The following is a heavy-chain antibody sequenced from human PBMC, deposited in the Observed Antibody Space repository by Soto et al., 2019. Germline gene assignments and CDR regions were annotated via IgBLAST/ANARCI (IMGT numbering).Heavy chain of an antibody. J-gene: IGHJ4*02. V-gene: IGHV3-30*04. Sequence: QVQVVESGGGVVQPGRYLRLSCAASGFTFSRYAIHWVRQAPGKGLEWVAVISRNGSNKYYVDSVKGRFTISRDNSKNTLYLQMNSLRDEDTDVYYCARSRNSAVADSFDFWGQGTLVTVSS. CDR1: GFTFSRYA. D-gene: IGHD3-10*01. CDR2: ISRNGSNK. CDR3: ARSRNSAVADSFDF.